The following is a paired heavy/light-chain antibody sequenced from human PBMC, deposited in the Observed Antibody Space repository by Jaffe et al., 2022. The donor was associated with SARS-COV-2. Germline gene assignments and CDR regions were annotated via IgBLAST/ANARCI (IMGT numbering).Light chain of an antibody. CDR3: QSADSSGTYP. CDR1: ALPKQY. Sequence: SYELTQPPSVSVSPGQTARITCSGDALPKQYAYWYQQKPGQAPVLVIYKDSERPSGIPERFSGSSSGTTVTLTISGVQAEDEADYYCQSADSSGTYPFGGGTKLTVL. CDR2: KDS. J-gene: IGLJ3*02. V-gene: IGLV3-25*03.
Heavy chain of an antibody. D-gene: IGHD4-4*01. CDR2: ISAYNGNT. Sequence: QVQLVQSGAEVKKPGASVKVSCKASGYTFTSYGISWVRQAPGQGLEWMGWISAYNGNTNYAQKLQGRVTMTTDTSTSTAYMELRSLRSDDTAVYYCARVAGIRGADYSNFYYYYGMDVWGQGTTVTVSS. J-gene: IGHJ6*02. CDR1: GYTFTSYG. CDR3: ARVAGIRGADYSNFYYYYGMDV. V-gene: IGHV1-18*01.